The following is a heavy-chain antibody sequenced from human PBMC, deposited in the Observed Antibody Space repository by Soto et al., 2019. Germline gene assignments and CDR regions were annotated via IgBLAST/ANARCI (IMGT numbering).Heavy chain of an antibody. D-gene: IGHD3-10*01. CDR3: ARGVSDGSGSYYYYYYYSMDV. Sequence: QVQLVQSGAEVKKPGSSVKVSCKASGGTFSNYAISWVRQAPGQGLEWMGGIIPLFGTANYAQQFQGRVTITAAESTSTAYMELSSRRSEATAVYYCARGVSDGSGSYYYYYYYSMDVWGQGTTVTVSS. V-gene: IGHV1-69*01. CDR1: GGTFSNYA. CDR2: IIPLFGTA. J-gene: IGHJ6*02.